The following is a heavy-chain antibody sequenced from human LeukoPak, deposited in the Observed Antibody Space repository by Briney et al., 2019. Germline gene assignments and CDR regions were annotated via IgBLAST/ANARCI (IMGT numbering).Heavy chain of an antibody. CDR2: MNSDGSTT. D-gene: IGHD6-6*01. Sequence: GGSLRLSCAASGFTFSNAWTHWVRQAPGKGLVWVSRMNSDGSTTNYADSAKGRFTISRDNAKNTLYLQMNSLRGDDTAVYYCARAGQYSTNNWFDPWDQGTLVTVSS. CDR1: GFTFSNAW. J-gene: IGHJ5*02. V-gene: IGHV3-74*01. CDR3: ARAGQYSTNNWFDP.